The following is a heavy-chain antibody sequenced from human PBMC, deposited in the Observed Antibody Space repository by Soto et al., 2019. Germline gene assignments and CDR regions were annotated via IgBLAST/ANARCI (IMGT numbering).Heavy chain of an antibody. V-gene: IGHV4-61*08. CDR3: ATVAAKDYYYGMDV. CDR1: GGSISSGGYY. CDR2: IYYSGST. J-gene: IGHJ6*02. Sequence: PSETLSLTCTVSGGSISSGGYYWSWISQHPGKGLERIGYIYYSGSTNYNPSLKSLVTISVDTSKNQFSLMLSSVTAADTAVYYCATVAAKDYYYGMDVWGQGTTVTVSS. D-gene: IGHD2-15*01.